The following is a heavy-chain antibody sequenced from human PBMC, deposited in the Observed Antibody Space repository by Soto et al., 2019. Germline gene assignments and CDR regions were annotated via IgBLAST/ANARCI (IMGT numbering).Heavy chain of an antibody. CDR3: ASLNLYYYDSSGYYNVFDY. D-gene: IGHD3-22*01. CDR2: IYHSGTP. V-gene: IGHV4-4*02. J-gene: IGHJ4*02. CDR1: GGSIRTPDW. Sequence: PSETLSLTCNVSGGSIRTPDWWSWVRQTPEKGLEWIGEIYHSGTPNYNPSLKSRVSMSVDKSNNQFSLKMYSVTAADTAVYYCASLNLYYYDSSGYYNVFDYWGQGTLVTVSS.